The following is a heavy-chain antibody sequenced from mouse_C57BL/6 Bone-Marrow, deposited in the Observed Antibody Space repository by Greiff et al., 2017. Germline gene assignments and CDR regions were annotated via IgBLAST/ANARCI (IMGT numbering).Heavy chain of an antibody. CDR1: GFTFSSYA. Sequence: EVQRVESGGGLVKPGGSLKLSCAASGFTFSSYAMSWVRQTPEKRLEWVATISDGGSYTYYPDNVKGRFTISRDNAKNNLYLQMSHLKSEDTAMYYCARDRILYYYGSSYVSYAMDYWGQGTSVTVSS. D-gene: IGHD1-1*01. V-gene: IGHV5-4*01. J-gene: IGHJ4*01. CDR2: ISDGGSYT. CDR3: ARDRILYYYGSSYVSYAMDY.